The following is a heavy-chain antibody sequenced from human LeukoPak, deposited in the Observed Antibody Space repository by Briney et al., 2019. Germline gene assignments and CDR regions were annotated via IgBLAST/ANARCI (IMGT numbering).Heavy chain of an antibody. J-gene: IGHJ3*02. V-gene: IGHV4-31*03. Sequence: SETLSLTCTVSGGSISSGGYYWSWIRQHPGTGLEWIGYIYYSGSTYYNPSLESRVTISVDTSKNQFSLKLSSVTAADTAVYYCATTWNYYDSSGYGGSAFDIWGQGTMVTVSS. D-gene: IGHD3-22*01. CDR3: ATTWNYYDSSGYGGSAFDI. CDR1: GGSISSGGYY. CDR2: IYYSGST.